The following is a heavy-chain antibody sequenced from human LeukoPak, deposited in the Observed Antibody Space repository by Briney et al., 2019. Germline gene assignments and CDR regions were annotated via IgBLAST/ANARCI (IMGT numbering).Heavy chain of an antibody. V-gene: IGHV3-23*01. Sequence: PGGSLRLSCAASGFTFSSYGMSWVRQAPGKGLEWVSAISGSGGSTYYADSVKGRFTISRDNSKNTLYLQMNSLRAEDTAVYYCAKGGEGSGWPNYYYYYYMDVWGKGTTVTISS. CDR3: AKGGEGSGWPNYYYYYYMDV. CDR1: GFTFSSYG. CDR2: ISGSGGST. D-gene: IGHD6-19*01. J-gene: IGHJ6*03.